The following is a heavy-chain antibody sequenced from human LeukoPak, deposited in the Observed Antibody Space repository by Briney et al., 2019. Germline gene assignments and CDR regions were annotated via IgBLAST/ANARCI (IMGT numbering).Heavy chain of an antibody. D-gene: IGHD5-24*01. CDR2: IYYSGST. CDR3: ARAEMATNFDY. Sequence: SETLSLTCTVSGGSISSSSYYWGWIRQPPGKGLEWIGSIYYSGSTYYNPSLKSRVTISVDTSKNQFSLKLSSVTAADTAVYYCARAEMATNFDYWGQGTLVTVSS. V-gene: IGHV4-39*07. CDR1: GGSISSSSYY. J-gene: IGHJ4*02.